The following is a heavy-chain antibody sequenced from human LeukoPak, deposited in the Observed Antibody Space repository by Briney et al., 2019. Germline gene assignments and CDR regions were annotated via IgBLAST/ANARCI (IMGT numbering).Heavy chain of an antibody. CDR2: IYYSGST. D-gene: IGHD3-22*01. CDR1: GGSISSGGYY. J-gene: IGHJ5*02. Sequence: SETLSLTCTVSGGSISSGGYYWSWIRQHPGKGLEWIGYIYYSGSTYYNPSLKSRVTISVDTSKNQFSLKLSSVTAADTAVYYCARENIVRRHYDSSGSKSPWGQGTLVTVSS. CDR3: ARENIVRRHYDSSGSKSP. V-gene: IGHV4-31*03.